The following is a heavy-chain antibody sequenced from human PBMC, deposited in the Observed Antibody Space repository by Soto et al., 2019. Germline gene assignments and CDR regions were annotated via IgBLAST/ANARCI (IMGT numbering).Heavy chain of an antibody. CDR1: GGSISSGGYY. J-gene: IGHJ4*02. CDR2: IFYSWIS. CDR3: ARTPDH. V-gene: IGHV4-31*02. Sequence: SETLSLTCTVSGGSISSGGYYWSWIRQHPGKGQEWIGYIFYSWISYYNPSLKSRITISVDTSKNQFSLKLSSVTAADTALYYCARTPDHWGQGTLVTVSS. D-gene: IGHD2-15*01.